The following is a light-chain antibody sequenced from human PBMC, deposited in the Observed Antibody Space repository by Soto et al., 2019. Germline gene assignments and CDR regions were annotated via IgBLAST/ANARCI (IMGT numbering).Light chain of an antibody. CDR3: NSYTSSSTHV. Sequence: QSALTQPASVSGSPGQSITISCTGSSRDVGGHNHVSWYQQHPGKAPKLIIYEVGNRPSGVSYRFSGSKSGNTASLTISGLQAEDEADYYCNSYTSSSTHVFGTGTKLTVL. CDR1: SRDVGGHNH. CDR2: EVG. J-gene: IGLJ1*01. V-gene: IGLV2-14*01.